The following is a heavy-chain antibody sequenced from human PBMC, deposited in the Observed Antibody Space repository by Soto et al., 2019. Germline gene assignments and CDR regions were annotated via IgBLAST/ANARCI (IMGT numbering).Heavy chain of an antibody. CDR2: INAGNGNT. D-gene: IGHD6-13*01. J-gene: IGHJ6*02. CDR1: GYTFTGYY. CDR3: ATSTIDTSTWKQYFYGMDV. Sequence: GASVKVSCKASGYTFTGYYMHWVRQAPGQRLEWMGWINAGNGNTKYSQNFQGRVTITRDASASTAYMELSSLRSQDTAVYYCATSTIDTSTWKQYFYGMDVWGQGSTVTVSS. V-gene: IGHV1-3*01.